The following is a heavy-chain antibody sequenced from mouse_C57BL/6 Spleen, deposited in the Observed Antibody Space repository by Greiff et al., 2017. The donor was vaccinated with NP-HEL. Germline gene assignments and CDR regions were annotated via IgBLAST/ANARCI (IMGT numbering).Heavy chain of an antibody. CDR1: GYTFTSYW. Sequence: QVQLQQPGAELVKPGASVKMSCKASGYTFTSYWITWVKQRPGQGLEWIGDIYPGSGSTNYNEKFKSKATLTVDTSSSTAYMQLSSLTSEDSAVYYCARFDGYQGYAMDYWGQGTSVTVAS. CDR3: ARFDGYQGYAMDY. J-gene: IGHJ4*01. V-gene: IGHV1-55*01. D-gene: IGHD2-3*01. CDR2: IYPGSGST.